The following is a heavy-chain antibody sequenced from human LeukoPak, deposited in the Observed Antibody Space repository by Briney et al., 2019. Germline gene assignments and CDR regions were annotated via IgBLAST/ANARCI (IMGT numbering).Heavy chain of an antibody. J-gene: IGHJ4*02. CDR3: ARSNDYVFDF. V-gene: IGHV5-51*01. Sequence: GESLKISCKGSGYSFAAYWIGWVRQMPGKGLEWMGVIYPGDSDTRYSPSFQGQVTISADESISAAYLQWSSLKASDTAMYYCARSNDYVFDFWGQGTLVTASS. CDR2: IYPGDSDT. D-gene: IGHD4-17*01. CDR1: GYSFAAYW.